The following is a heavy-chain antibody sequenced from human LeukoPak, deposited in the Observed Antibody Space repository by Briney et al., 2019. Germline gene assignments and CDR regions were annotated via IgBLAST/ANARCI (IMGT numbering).Heavy chain of an antibody. J-gene: IGHJ4*02. Sequence: SETLSLTCTVSGGSISSGGYYWSWIRQHPGKGLEWIGYIYYSGSPYYNPSLKSRVTISVDTSKNQFSLKLSPVTAADTAVYYCARCYGDYIFDYWGQGTLVTVSS. CDR2: IYYSGSP. V-gene: IGHV4-31*03. CDR1: GGSISSGGYY. CDR3: ARCYGDYIFDY. D-gene: IGHD4-17*01.